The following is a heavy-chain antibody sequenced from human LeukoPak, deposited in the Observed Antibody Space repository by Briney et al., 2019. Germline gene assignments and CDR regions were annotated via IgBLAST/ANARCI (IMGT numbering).Heavy chain of an antibody. D-gene: IGHD6-13*01. Sequence: PGGSLGLSCTASGFTFSGSAMHWVRQSSGKVLEWVGPIRSKANSYATAYAAAVKGRFTIYRDDSKNTASMQMNSLKTEDTAVYYCPSVIAAAANWGQGTLVTVSS. CDR2: IRSKANSYAT. CDR3: PSVIAAAAN. V-gene: IGHV3-73*01. J-gene: IGHJ4*02. CDR1: GFTFSGSA.